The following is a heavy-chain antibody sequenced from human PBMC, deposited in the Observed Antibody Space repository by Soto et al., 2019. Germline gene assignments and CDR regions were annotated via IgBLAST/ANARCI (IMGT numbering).Heavy chain of an antibody. CDR1: GVTFSNYA. CDR2: ISHSGSST. V-gene: IGHV3-23*01. Sequence: EVQFLESGGGLVQPGGSLRLSCAASGVTFSNYAMNWVRQAPGKGLEWVSGISHSGSSTYYADSLKGRFTISRDNSKNPLFLQMNDLTAEHTAVYYCAKGSWIHHGSEGGNWLAPWGQGTLVTVSS. CDR3: AKGSWIHHGSEGGNWLAP. D-gene: IGHD3-10*01. J-gene: IGHJ5*02.